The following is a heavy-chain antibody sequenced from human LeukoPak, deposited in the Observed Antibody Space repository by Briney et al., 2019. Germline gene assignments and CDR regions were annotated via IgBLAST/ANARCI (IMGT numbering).Heavy chain of an antibody. CDR3: ARDRTIKGYPSYWFDP. D-gene: IGHD1-14*01. J-gene: IGHJ5*02. V-gene: IGHV4-59*01. CDR1: GGSISSYY. CDR2: IYYSGST. Sequence: PSETLSLTCTVSGGSISSYYWSWIRQPPGKGLEWIGYIYYSGSTNYNPSLKSRVTISVDTSKNQFSLKLSSVTAADTAVYYCARDRTIKGYPSYWFDPWGQGTLVTVSS.